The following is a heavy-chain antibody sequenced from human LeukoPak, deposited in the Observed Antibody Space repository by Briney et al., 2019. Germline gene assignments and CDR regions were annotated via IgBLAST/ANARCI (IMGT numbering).Heavy chain of an antibody. Sequence: PGGSLRLSCAASGFTFSSYGMHWVRQAPGKGLEWVAVISYDGSNKYYADSVKGRFTISRDNSKNTPYLQMNSLRAEDTAVYYCAKDSSGWGGDFDYWGQGTLVTVSS. CDR1: GFTFSSYG. CDR3: AKDSSGWGGDFDY. D-gene: IGHD6-19*01. CDR2: ISYDGSNK. J-gene: IGHJ4*02. V-gene: IGHV3-30*18.